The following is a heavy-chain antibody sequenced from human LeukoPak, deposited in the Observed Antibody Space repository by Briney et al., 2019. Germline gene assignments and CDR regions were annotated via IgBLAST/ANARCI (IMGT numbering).Heavy chain of an antibody. Sequence: GGSLRLSCAASGFIFSSYAMSWVRQAPGKGLEWVSTISGSGGSTYYAGSVKGRFTISRDNAKNSLYLQMNRLRAEDTAVYYCTKETPQMDVWGKGTTVTVSS. J-gene: IGHJ6*04. V-gene: IGHV3-23*01. CDR3: TKETPQMDV. CDR2: ISGSGGST. CDR1: GFIFSSYA. D-gene: IGHD2-15*01.